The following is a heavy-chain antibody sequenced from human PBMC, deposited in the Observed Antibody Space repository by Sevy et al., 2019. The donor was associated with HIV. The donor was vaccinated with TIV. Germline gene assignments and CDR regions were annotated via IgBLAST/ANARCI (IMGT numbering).Heavy chain of an antibody. V-gene: IGHV3-15*04. CDR2: IESKGDGGTT. J-gene: IGHJ4*02. Sequence: GGSLRLSCAASGFTFSNAWMSWVRQAPGKGLEWVGRIESKGDGGTTDYAAPVKGRFTISRDDLQNMLYLQMDSLKTEDTAVYSCTTDSRLWLRFDYWGQGTLVTVS. CDR3: TTDSRLWLRFDY. CDR1: GFTFSNAW. D-gene: IGHD5-12*01.